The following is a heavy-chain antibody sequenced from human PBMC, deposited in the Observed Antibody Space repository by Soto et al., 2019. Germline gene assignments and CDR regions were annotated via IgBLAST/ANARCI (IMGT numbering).Heavy chain of an antibody. V-gene: IGHV1-69*04. D-gene: IGHD5-12*01. CDR2: IIPILGIA. Sequence: SVKVSCKASGGTFSSYTISWVRQAPGQGLEWMGRIIPILGIANYAQKFQGRVTITADKSTSTAYMELSSLRSEDTAVYYCARDLGRGYSGYDLLDYWGQGTLVTVSS. J-gene: IGHJ4*02. CDR3: ARDLGRGYSGYDLLDY. CDR1: GGTFSSYT.